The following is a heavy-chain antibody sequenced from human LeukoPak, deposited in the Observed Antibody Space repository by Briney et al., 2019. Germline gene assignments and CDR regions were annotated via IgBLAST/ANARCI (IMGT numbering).Heavy chain of an antibody. Sequence: PGGSLRLSCAASGFTLSRYTMNWVRQAPGKGLEWVSLIYSGGSTYYADSVKGRFTISRDDSKNTLYLQMNSLRAEDTAVYYCARLYGDYSFFDYWGQGTLVTVSS. CDR3: ARLYGDYSFFDY. J-gene: IGHJ4*02. CDR1: GFTLSRYT. V-gene: IGHV3-66*04. D-gene: IGHD4-17*01. CDR2: IYSGGST.